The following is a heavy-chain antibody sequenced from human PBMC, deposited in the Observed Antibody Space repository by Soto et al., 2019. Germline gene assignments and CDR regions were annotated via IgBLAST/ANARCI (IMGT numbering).Heavy chain of an antibody. D-gene: IGHD5-12*01. J-gene: IGHJ6*03. CDR2: TYYKSKWFN. V-gene: IGHV6-1*01. CDR3: ARGSWDDVSGHYYMDV. CDR1: RDSVSSNSAG. Sequence: SQTLSLTCAISRDSVSSNSAGWNWVRQTPSRGLEWLGRTYYKSKWFNNYAVSVKSRITINPDTSQNQFSLHLDSVTPEDTAVYFCARGSWDDVSGHYYMDVWGKGTTVTVSS.